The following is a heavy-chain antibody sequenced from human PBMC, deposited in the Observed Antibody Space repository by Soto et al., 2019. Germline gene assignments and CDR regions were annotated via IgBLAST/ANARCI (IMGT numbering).Heavy chain of an antibody. V-gene: IGHV4-34*01. Sequence: SETLSLTCAFYGGSFSGYYWSLIRQPPGKGLEWIGEINHSGSTNYNPSLKSRVTISVDTSKNQFSLKLSSVTAADTAVYYCARCVVVPAAVYYYYMDVWGKGTTVTVSS. CDR1: GGSFSGYY. D-gene: IGHD2-2*01. J-gene: IGHJ6*03. CDR2: INHSGST. CDR3: ARCVVVPAAVYYYYMDV.